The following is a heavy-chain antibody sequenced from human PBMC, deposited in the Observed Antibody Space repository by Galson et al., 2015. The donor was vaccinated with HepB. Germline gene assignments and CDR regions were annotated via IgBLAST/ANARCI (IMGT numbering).Heavy chain of an antibody. V-gene: IGHV4-34*01. D-gene: IGHD1-26*01. CDR1: GGSFSGYY. CDR3: APFPRGGYSGSIDD. CDR2: INHSGST. Sequence: QVQLQESGPGLVKPSETLSLTCAVYGGSFSGYYWSWIRQPRGKGLEWIGEINHSGSTNYNPSLKSRVTISVDTAKDPVSLELSSVTAADTAVYYCAPFPRGGYSGSIDDWGQGTLVTVSS. J-gene: IGHJ4*02.